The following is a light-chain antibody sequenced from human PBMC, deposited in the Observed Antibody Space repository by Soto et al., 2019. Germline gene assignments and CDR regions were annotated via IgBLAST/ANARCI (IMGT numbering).Light chain of an antibody. CDR3: QTWDNSTVV. V-gene: IGLV3-1*01. J-gene: IGLJ2*01. CDR2: EDK. CDR1: KLGEKF. Sequence: YELTQPPSVSVSPGQTARITCSGDKLGEKFACWYQQKPGQSPVVVIYEDKKRPSAIPERFSGSNSGNTATLTISGTEAMDEADYYCQTWDNSTVVFGGGTKLTVL.